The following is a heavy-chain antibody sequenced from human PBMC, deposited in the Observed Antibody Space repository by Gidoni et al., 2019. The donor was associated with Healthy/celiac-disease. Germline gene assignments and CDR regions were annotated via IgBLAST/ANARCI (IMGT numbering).Heavy chain of an antibody. J-gene: IGHJ4*02. D-gene: IGHD4-17*01. V-gene: IGHV1-18*01. CDR1: GYTFTSYG. CDR3: ARDYGDYETQDY. Sequence: ASGYTFTSYGISWVRQAPRQGLEWMGWISGFNGYTNYAQKLQGRVTMTTDTSTSTAYMELRSLRYDDTAVYYCARDYGDYETQDYWGQGTLVTVSS. CDR2: ISGFNGYT.